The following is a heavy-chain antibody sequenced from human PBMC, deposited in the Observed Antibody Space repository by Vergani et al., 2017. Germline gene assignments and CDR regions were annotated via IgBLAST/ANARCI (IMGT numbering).Heavy chain of an antibody. Sequence: EVQLVESGGGLVQPGRSLRLSCAASGFTFDDYAMHWVRQAPGKGLEWVSGISWNSGSIGYADSVKGRFTISRDNAKNSLYLQMNSLRAKDTALYYCAKTCARMSSWYDYMDVWGKGTTVTVSS. CDR1: GFTFDDYA. J-gene: IGHJ6*03. D-gene: IGHD6-13*01. CDR2: ISWNSGSI. V-gene: IGHV3-9*01. CDR3: AKTCARMSSWYDYMDV.